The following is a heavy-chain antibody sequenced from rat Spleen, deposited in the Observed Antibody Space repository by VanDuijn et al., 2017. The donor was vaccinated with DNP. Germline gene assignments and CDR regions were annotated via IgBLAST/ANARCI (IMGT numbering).Heavy chain of an antibody. Sequence: QVQLKESGPGLVQPSQTLSLTCTVSGLSLIIYGVSWVRQPPGKGLEWIAAISSGGSTYFSSALRSRLSISRDTSRSQVFLELNSLQTEDTAIYFCAREILTTDRPYFDSWGQGVMVTVSS. CDR1: GLSLIIYG. J-gene: IGHJ2*01. V-gene: IGHV2S8*01. CDR2: ISSGGST. D-gene: IGHD1-6*01. CDR3: AREILTTDRPYFDS.